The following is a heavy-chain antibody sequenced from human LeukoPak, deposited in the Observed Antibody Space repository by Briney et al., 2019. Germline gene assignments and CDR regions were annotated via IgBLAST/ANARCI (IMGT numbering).Heavy chain of an antibody. CDR1: GGSISSGTYY. CDR2: IYSSGST. V-gene: IGHV4-61*02. CDR3: ARRRDFEIFIVKGDVFDI. D-gene: IGHD3-9*01. J-gene: IGHJ3*02. Sequence: SQTLSLTCTVSGGSISSGTYYWTWIRQPAGKGLEWIGRIYSSGSTSYNPSLDGRVRISIDTSKNQFSLKLSSVTAADTAVYYCARRRDFEIFIVKGDVFDIWGQGKMVTVSS.